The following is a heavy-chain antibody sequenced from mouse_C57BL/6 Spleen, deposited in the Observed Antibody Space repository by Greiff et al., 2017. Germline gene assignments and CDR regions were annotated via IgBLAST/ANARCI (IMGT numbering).Heavy chain of an antibody. CDR2: INPSNGGT. CDR3: ARSLYDGYPYYYAMDY. V-gene: IGHV1-53*01. D-gene: IGHD2-3*01. J-gene: IGHJ4*01. Sequence: QVQLQQPGTELVKPGASVKLSCKASGYTFTSYWMHWVKQRPGQGLEWIGNINPSNGGTNYNEKFKSKATLTVDKSSSTAYMQLSSLTSEDSAVYYGARSLYDGYPYYYAMDYWGQGTSVTVSS. CDR1: GYTFTSYW.